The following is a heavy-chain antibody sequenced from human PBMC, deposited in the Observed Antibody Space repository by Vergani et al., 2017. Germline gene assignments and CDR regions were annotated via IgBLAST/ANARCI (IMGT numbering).Heavy chain of an antibody. CDR2: IIPIFGTA. D-gene: IGHD2-15*01. CDR1: GYTFTGYY. CDR3: ARVGFSGGSCYPTWHGGMDV. V-gene: IGHV1-69*18. Sequence: QVQRVQSGAEVKKPGASVKVSCKASGYTFTGYYMHWVRQAPGQGLEWMGRIIPIFGTANYAQKFQGRVTITADASTRPAYMEPSSLRSEDTAVYYCARVGFSGGSCYPTWHGGMDVWGQGPTVTVSS. J-gene: IGHJ6*02.